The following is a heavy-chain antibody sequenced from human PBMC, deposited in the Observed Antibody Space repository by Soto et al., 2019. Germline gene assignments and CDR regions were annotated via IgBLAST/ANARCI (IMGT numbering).Heavy chain of an antibody. V-gene: IGHV5-51*01. CDR1: GYTFTSYW. D-gene: IGHD2-15*01. J-gene: IGHJ4*02. Sequence: PGESLKISCXGSGYTFTSYWIGWVRQMPGEGLEWMGVIYPSDSDIRYSPSFQGKVTISADKSITTAYLQWSSLKAADTAMYYCVRSGTSSGRFSDYWGQGTLVTVSS. CDR2: IYPSDSDI. CDR3: VRSGTSSGRFSDY.